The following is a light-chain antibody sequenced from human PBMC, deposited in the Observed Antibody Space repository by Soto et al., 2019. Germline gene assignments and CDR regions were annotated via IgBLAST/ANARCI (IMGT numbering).Light chain of an antibody. CDR3: QKYNNWTLT. Sequence: VLTQSPATLSLSPGESATLSCRASQSVSSYLAWYQQKPCQAPRLLIYDASNRATGVPARLSGSRSGTELNLTISRLQSEDFAVYYCQKYNNWTLTCGGGTKVDIK. CDR1: QSVSSY. V-gene: IGKV3-11*01. J-gene: IGKJ4*01. CDR2: DAS.